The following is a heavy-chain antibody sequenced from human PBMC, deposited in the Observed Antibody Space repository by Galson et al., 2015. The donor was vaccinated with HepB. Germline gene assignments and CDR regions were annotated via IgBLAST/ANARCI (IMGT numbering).Heavy chain of an antibody. CDR1: GFTFSSYG. D-gene: IGHD6-19*01. CDR2: IWYDGSNK. V-gene: IGHV3-33*01. CDR3: ARDGLIAVAGLAIHWYFDL. J-gene: IGHJ2*01. Sequence: SLRLSCAASGFTFSSYGMHWVRQAPGKGLEWVAVIWYDGSNKYYADSVKGRFTISRDNSKNTLYLQMNSLRANDTAIYHCARDGLIAVAGLAIHWYFDLWGRGTLVTVSS.